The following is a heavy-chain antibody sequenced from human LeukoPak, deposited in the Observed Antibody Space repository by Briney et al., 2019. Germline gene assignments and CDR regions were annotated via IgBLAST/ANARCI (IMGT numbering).Heavy chain of an antibody. CDR2: ISYDASNK. Sequence: QSGGSLRLSCAASGITFSSYGMHWVRQAPGKGLEWVAVISYDASNKHHADSVKGRFTISRDNSKNTLYLQMNSLRAEDTAVYYCAGSILTGSSDAFDIWGQGTMVTVSS. V-gene: IGHV3-30*03. CDR1: GITFSSYG. D-gene: IGHD3-9*01. CDR3: AGSILTGSSDAFDI. J-gene: IGHJ3*02.